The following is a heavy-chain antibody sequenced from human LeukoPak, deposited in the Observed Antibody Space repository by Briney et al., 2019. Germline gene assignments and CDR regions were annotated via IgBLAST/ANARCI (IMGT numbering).Heavy chain of an antibody. CDR3: ARDRGYSPDSFDI. D-gene: IGHD5-18*01. Sequence: ASVKVSCKASGYTFSSYGISWVRQAPGQGLEWMGWISTYNDHRNYAQNLQNLQGRVTMTIDTSTSTVYMELRSLRSDDTAVYYCARDRGYSPDSFDIWGQGTMVIVSS. V-gene: IGHV1-18*01. CDR1: GYTFSSYG. J-gene: IGHJ3*02. CDR2: ISTYNDHR.